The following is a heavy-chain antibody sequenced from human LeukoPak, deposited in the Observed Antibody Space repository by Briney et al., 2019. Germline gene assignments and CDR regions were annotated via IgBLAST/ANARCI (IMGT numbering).Heavy chain of an antibody. V-gene: IGHV4-59*08. CDR2: IYYSGST. CDR1: GGSISSYY. CDR3: ARHHSPNYYDSRGYTDY. Sequence: PSATLSLTCTVTGGSISSYYWSWIRQPPGKGMEWIGYIYYSGSTNDNPSLKSRVTISVDTSKNQFSLKLSSVTAADTAVYYCARHHSPNYYDSRGYTDYWGQGTLVTVSS. D-gene: IGHD3-22*01. J-gene: IGHJ4*02.